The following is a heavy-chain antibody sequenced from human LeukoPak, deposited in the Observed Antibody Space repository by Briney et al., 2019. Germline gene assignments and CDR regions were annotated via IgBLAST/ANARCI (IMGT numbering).Heavy chain of an antibody. V-gene: IGHV3-74*01. Sequence: GGSLRLSCAASGFIFGSYWTHWVRQAPGKGLVWVSRINSDGSSTTYADSVKGRFTISRDNAKSTLYLQMKNLRVEDTAVYYCAKDQYSRSYYFDYWGQGTLVTVSS. D-gene: IGHD6-6*01. CDR1: GFIFGSYW. CDR3: AKDQYSRSYYFDY. CDR2: INSDGSST. J-gene: IGHJ4*02.